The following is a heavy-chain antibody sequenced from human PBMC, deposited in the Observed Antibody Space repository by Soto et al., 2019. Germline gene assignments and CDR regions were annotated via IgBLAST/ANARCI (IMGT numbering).Heavy chain of an antibody. CDR1: GFMFNSYA. CDR2: ISSLGDST. CDR3: ARRTAGSYFDL. Sequence: EVQLGEAGGGVVQPGGSLRLSCAASGFMFNSYAMHWVRQAPGKGLEYVSAISSLGDSTFYANSVKDRFTISRDNSKNTLYLQMGSLRVEDMAVYFCARRTAGSYFDLWGRGTLVTVSS. V-gene: IGHV3-64*01. J-gene: IGHJ2*01. D-gene: IGHD2-21*02.